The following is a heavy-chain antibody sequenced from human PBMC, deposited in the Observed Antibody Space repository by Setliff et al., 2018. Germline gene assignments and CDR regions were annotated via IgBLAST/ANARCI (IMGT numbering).Heavy chain of an antibody. D-gene: IGHD3-3*01. Sequence: PSETLSLTCTVSGDSISSDSHYWGWIRQPAGKGLEWIGRIYISGSTNYNPSLKSRVTISLDTSKNQFSLKLSSVTAADTAVYYCARLSGFLYIDVWGKGTTVTVSS. CDR1: GDSISSDSHY. J-gene: IGHJ6*03. CDR2: IYISGST. CDR3: ARLSGFLYIDV. V-gene: IGHV4-61*02.